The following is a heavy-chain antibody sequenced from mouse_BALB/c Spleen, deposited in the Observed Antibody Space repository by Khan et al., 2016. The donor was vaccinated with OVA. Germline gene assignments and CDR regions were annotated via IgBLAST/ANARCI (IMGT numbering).Heavy chain of an antibody. CDR1: GFNIKDTY. D-gene: IGHD2-3*01. CDR2: IDPAKGNS. J-gene: IGHJ2*01. V-gene: IGHV14-3*02. CDR3: ARNDRYDLVY. Sequence: MQLQQPGAELVKPGASVKLSCTASGFNIKDTYLHWVKQRPEQGLEWIGRIDPAKGNSKYDPKFQVKATLTADTSSNTAYLQLSSLTSEDTAVYYCARNDRYDLVYWGQGTTLTVSS.